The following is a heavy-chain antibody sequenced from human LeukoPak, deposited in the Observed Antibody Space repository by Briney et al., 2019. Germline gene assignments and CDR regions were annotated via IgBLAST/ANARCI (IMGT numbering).Heavy chain of an antibody. CDR1: GGSISSSNW. V-gene: IGHV4-4*02. D-gene: IGHD5-18*01. J-gene: IGHJ2*01. Sequence: PSETLSLTCAVSGGSISSSNWWSWVRQPPGKGLEWIGEIYHSGSTNYNPSLKSRVTISVDESKNQFSLKLSSVTAADTAVYYCARDGVDTAMASYWYFDLWGRGTLVTVSS. CDR3: ARDGVDTAMASYWYFDL. CDR2: IYHSGST.